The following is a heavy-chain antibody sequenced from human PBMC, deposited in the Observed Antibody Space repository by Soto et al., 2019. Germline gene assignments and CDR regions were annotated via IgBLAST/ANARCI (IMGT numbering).Heavy chain of an antibody. CDR1: GASFSPYS. D-gene: IGHD3-16*01. CDR2: VDLSGST. V-gene: IGHV4-34*02. CDR3: ARSPTFYNYVWGDATY. J-gene: IGHJ4*02. Sequence: QVQPQQWGAGLLKPSETLSLTCAIYGASFSPYSWGWVRQPPGKGLEGFGEVDLSGSTNYNPSLKSRVTISVDASKNRLSLRLTSLTAADTAVYYCARSPTFYNYVWGDATYWAQGTLVTVSS.